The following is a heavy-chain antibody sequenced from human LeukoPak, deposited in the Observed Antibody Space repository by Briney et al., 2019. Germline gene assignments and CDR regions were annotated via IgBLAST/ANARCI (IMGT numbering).Heavy chain of an antibody. CDR3: ARVRGVISGKNNWFDP. CDR2: IYYSGST. CDR1: GGSISSYY. J-gene: IGHJ5*02. Sequence: PSETLSLTCTVSGGSISSYYWSWIRQPPGKGLEWIGYIYYSGSTNYNPSLKSRVTISVDTSKNQFSLKLSSVTAADTAVYYCARVRGVISGKNNWFDPWGQGTLVTVSS. D-gene: IGHD3-10*01. V-gene: IGHV4-59*01.